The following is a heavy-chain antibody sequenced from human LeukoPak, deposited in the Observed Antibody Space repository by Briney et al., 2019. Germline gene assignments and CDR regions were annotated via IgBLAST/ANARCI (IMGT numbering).Heavy chain of an antibody. CDR1: GGSISSYY. J-gene: IGHJ6*03. CDR2: IYYSGST. Sequence: SETLSLTCTVSGGSISSYYWSWIRQPPGKGLEWIGYIYYSGSTNYNPSLKSRVTISVDTSKNQFSLKLTSVTAADTAVYYCARVAYCSSTSCSPPNYYYYYYMDVWGKGTTVTVSS. D-gene: IGHD2-2*01. CDR3: ARVAYCSSTSCSPPNYYYYYYMDV. V-gene: IGHV4-59*01.